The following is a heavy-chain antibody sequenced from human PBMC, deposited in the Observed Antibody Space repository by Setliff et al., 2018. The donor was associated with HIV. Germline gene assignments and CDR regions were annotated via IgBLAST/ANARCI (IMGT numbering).Heavy chain of an antibody. CDR2: IYYSGST. CDR3: GRDGDGYNYNYYYGMDV. V-gene: IGHV4-30-4*08. Sequence: SETLSLTCTVSGGSISSGDYYWTWVRQPPGKGLEWIGYIYYSGSTHYNPSLKSRVTISVDTSKNQFSMKMSSVTAADTAVYYCGRDGDGYNYNYYYGMDVWGQGTTVTVSS. CDR1: GGSISSGDYY. J-gene: IGHJ6*02. D-gene: IGHD5-12*01.